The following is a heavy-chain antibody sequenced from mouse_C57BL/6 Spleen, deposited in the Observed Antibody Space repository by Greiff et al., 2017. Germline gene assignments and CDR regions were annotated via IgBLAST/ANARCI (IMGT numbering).Heavy chain of an antibody. V-gene: IGHV1-19*01. CDR3: ARYYGSSKDWYFDV. CDR2: INPYNGGT. CDR1: GYTFTDYY. J-gene: IGHJ1*03. D-gene: IGHD1-1*01. Sequence: EVQLQQSGPVLVKPGASVKMSCKASGYTFTDYYMNWVKQSHGKSLEWIGVINPYNGGTSYNQKFKGKATLTVDKSSSTAYMELNSLTSEDSAVYYCARYYGSSKDWYFDVWGTGTTVTVSS.